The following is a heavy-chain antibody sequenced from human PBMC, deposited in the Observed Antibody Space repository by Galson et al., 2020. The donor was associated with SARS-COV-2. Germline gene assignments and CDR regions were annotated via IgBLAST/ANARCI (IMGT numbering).Heavy chain of an antibody. CDR3: ARGWGSYYYFHH. CDR1: GVSISDSSYY. Sequence: SQTLSLTCTVSGVSISDSSYYWDWIRQSPGKGLEWIGSIYYSGSTNYNPSLESRVTISIDTSKNQFSLKVKSLTAADTAVYYCARGWGSYYYFHHWGQGTLVTVSS. J-gene: IGHJ1*01. D-gene: IGHD3-10*01. V-gene: IGHV4-39*02. CDR2: IYYSGST.